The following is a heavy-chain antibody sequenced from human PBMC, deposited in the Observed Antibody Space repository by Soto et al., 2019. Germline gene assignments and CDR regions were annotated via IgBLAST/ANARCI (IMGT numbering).Heavy chain of an antibody. CDR3: ARGWVRYYDFWSGYYNLDY. D-gene: IGHD3-3*01. V-gene: IGHV1-18*04. CDR2: ISAYNGNT. Sequence: ASVKVSCKASGYTFTSYGISWVRQAPGQGLAWMGWISAYNGNTNYAQKLPGRVTMTTDTSTSTAYMELRSLRSDDTAVYYCARGWVRYYDFWSGYYNLDYWGQGTLVTVSS. CDR1: GYTFTSYG. J-gene: IGHJ4*02.